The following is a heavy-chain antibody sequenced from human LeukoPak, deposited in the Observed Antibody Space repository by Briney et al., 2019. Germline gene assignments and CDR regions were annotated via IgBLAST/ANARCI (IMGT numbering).Heavy chain of an antibody. CDR3: ARSLNGDYYFDY. J-gene: IGHJ4*02. Sequence: KPSQTLSLTCTVSGGSISSGGYYWSWISQHPGKGLEWIGYIYYSGSTYYNPSLKSRVTISVDTSKNQFSLKLSSVTAADTAVYYCARSLNGDYYFDYWGQGTLVTVSS. CDR2: IYYSGST. V-gene: IGHV4-31*03. D-gene: IGHD4-17*01. CDR1: GGSISSGGYY.